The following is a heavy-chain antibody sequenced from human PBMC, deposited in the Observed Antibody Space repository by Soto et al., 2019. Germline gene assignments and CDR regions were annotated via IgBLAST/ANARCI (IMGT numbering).Heavy chain of an antibody. CDR3: AGLRGYAGSPIDY. V-gene: IGHV4-59*01. CDR1: GGSIISGY. Sequence: SETLSLTCTVSGGSIISGYWSWIRQPPGKGLEWIGYISHSGNTNYNPSVKSRVTLSVDAPKNQFSLRLSSVTTADTAVYYCAGLRGYAGSPIDYWGQGALVTVSS. CDR2: ISHSGNT. D-gene: IGHD2-15*01. J-gene: IGHJ4*02.